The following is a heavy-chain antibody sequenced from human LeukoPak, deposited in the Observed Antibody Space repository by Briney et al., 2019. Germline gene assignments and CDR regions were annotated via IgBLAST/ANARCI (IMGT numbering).Heavy chain of an antibody. CDR3: ASQWLVLHGAFDI. V-gene: IGHV1-18*01. CDR2: ISAYNGNT. CDR1: GYTFSDFG. D-gene: IGHD6-19*01. Sequence: RATVKVSCKASGYTFSDFGITWVRQAPGQGVEWMGWISAYNGNTNYAQKLQGRVTMTTDTSTSTAYMELRSLRSDDTAVYYCASQWLVLHGAFDIWGQGTMVTVSS. J-gene: IGHJ3*02.